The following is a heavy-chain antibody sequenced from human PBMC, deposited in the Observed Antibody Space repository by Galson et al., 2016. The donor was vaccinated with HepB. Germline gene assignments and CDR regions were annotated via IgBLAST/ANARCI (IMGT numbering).Heavy chain of an antibody. J-gene: IGHJ4*02. V-gene: IGHV3-74*01. Sequence: SLRLSCAASGFTFSSYWMHWVRQAPGKGLVWVSRITCDGSSTSYADSVKGRFTISRDNARDTLYLQMDSLRAEDTAVYYCARGPSGSGWGSLDSWGQGTLVTVSS. D-gene: IGHD6-25*01. CDR2: ITCDGSST. CDR3: ARGPSGSGWGSLDS. CDR1: GFTFSSYW.